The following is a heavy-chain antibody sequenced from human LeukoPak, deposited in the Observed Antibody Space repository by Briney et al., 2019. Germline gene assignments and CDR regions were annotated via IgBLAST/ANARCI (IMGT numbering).Heavy chain of an antibody. CDR2: ISSSGSTI. D-gene: IGHD3-10*02. Sequence: GGSLRLSCAASAFNFSTYSMNWVRQAPGKGLEWVSYISSSGSTIYYADSVKGRFTISRDNAKNSLYLQMNSLRAEDTAVYYCAELGITMIGGVWGKGTTVTISS. CDR1: AFNFSTYS. CDR3: AELGITMIGGV. J-gene: IGHJ6*04. V-gene: IGHV3-48*04.